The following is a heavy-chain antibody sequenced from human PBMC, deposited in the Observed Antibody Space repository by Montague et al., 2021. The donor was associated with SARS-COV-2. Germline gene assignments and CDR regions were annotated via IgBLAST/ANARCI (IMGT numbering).Heavy chain of an antibody. CDR2: ISSDGSRR. J-gene: IGHJ4*02. CDR3: ARDGEIVAVGYYFDS. V-gene: IGHV3-74*01. Sequence: SLRLSCAASGLTFSSYWMYWVRQAPGKGLVWVSHISSDGSRRRXXXSXXXRFTISRDNAKDTLYLQMNSLRAEDTAVYYCARDGEIVAVGYYFDSWGQGTLVTASS. CDR1: GLTFSSYW. D-gene: IGHD3-22*01.